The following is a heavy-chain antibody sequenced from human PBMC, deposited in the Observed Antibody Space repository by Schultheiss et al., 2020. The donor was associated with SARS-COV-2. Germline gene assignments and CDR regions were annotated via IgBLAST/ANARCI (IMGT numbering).Heavy chain of an antibody. CDR2: IYYSGST. Sequence: SQALSLTCTVSGGSISSSSYYWGWIRQPPGKGLEWIGSIYYSGSTYYNPSLKSRVTISVDTSKNQFSLKLSSVTAADTAVYYCARDTLGRFDYWGQGTLVTVSS. V-gene: IGHV4-39*07. CDR3: ARDTLGRFDY. CDR1: GGSISSSSYY. J-gene: IGHJ4*02.